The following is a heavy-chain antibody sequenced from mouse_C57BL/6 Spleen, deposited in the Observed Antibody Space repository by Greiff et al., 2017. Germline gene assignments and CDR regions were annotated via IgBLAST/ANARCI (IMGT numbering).Heavy chain of an antibody. CDR2: IDPEDGDT. CDR3: TTYYYGSSYGFAY. D-gene: IGHD1-1*01. V-gene: IGHV14-1*01. CDR1: GFNIKDYY. Sequence: EVQLQQSGAELVRPGASVKLSCTASGFNIKDYYMHWVKQRPEQGLEWIGRIDPEDGDTEYAPKFQGKAAMTAETSSNTAYLQLSSLTSEDTAVYYCTTYYYGSSYGFAYWGQGTLVTVSA. J-gene: IGHJ3*01.